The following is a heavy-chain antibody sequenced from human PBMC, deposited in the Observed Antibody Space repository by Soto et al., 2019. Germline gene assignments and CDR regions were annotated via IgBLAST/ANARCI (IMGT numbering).Heavy chain of an antibody. Sequence: PGGSLRLSCAASGFTFSSYGMHWVRQAPGKGLEWVAVISYDGSNKYYADSVKGRFTISRDNSKNTLYLQMNSLRAEDTAVYYCAKVTLTVYDFWSGSTFDIWGQGTMVTVSS. CDR1: GFTFSSYG. CDR3: AKVTLTVYDFWSGSTFDI. D-gene: IGHD3-3*01. V-gene: IGHV3-30*18. J-gene: IGHJ3*02. CDR2: ISYDGSNK.